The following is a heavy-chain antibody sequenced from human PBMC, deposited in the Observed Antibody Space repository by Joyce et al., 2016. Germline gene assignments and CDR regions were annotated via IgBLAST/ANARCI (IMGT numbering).Heavy chain of an antibody. CDR2: IKQDGSEK. J-gene: IGHJ4*02. V-gene: IGHV3-7*01. CDR3: ARVRDYYGSGSQPLDY. Sequence: EVQLVESGGGLVQPGGSLRLSCAASKFTFSNYWMSWVRQAPGKGLEWVNNIKQDGSEKYYVDSVKGRCTISRDNAKNSLYLQMNSLRAEDTAVYYCARVRDYYGSGSQPLDYWGQGTLVTVSS. D-gene: IGHD3-10*01. CDR1: KFTFSNYW.